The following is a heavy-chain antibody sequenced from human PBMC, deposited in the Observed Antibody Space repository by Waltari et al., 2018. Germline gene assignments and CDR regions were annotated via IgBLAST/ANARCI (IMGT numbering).Heavy chain of an antibody. CDR2: VHRSGRT. CDR3: ARDRGRGLYLDT. D-gene: IGHD2-15*01. Sequence: QLQLQESGPGLVKPSGTLSLSCAVSGDPMSSTFFWSWVRQSPQKGLEWIGQVHRSGRTNYNPSFASRVTMSVDTSNNQFSVKVTSATAADTAVYYCARDRGRGLYLDTWGPGTLVTVSP. J-gene: IGHJ5*02. CDR1: GDPMSSTFF. V-gene: IGHV4-4*02.